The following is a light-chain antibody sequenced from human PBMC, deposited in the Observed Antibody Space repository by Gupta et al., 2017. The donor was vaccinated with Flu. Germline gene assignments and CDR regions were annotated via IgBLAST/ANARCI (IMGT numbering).Light chain of an antibody. CDR1: QSISDW. Sequence: DIPMTQSPSTLSASVGDRVTITCRASQSISDWLAWYQQKPGKAPKLLIYKASNLESGVPSRFSGSGSGTEFTLTISSLQPDDFATYYCQEYISYSISFGQGTRLEIK. CDR3: QEYISYSIS. CDR2: KAS. V-gene: IGKV1-5*03. J-gene: IGKJ5*01.